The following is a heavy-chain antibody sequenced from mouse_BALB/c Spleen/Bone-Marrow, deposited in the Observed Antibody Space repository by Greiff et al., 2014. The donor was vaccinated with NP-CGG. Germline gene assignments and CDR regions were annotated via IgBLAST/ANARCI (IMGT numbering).Heavy chain of an antibody. V-gene: IGHV1-39*01. CDR1: GYSFTGYN. J-gene: IGHJ2*01. D-gene: IGHD2-12*01. Sequence: QLQQAGTEVGKAGAFVEIFWKGSGYSFTGYNKKWGEQRNGKRLEGVGNIDPYYGGTSYNQKFKGKATLTVDKSSSTAYMQLKSLTSEDSAVYYCARRGGHDGGFDYWGQGTTLTVSS. CDR2: IDPYYGGT. CDR3: ARRGGHDGGFDY.